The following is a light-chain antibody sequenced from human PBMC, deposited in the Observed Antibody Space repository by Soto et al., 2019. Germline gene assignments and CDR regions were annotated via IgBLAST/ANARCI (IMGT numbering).Light chain of an antibody. CDR1: QSITNW. CDR3: QQYNKWPLT. CDR2: AAS. J-gene: IGKJ1*01. V-gene: IGKV1-12*01. Sequence: QMTPFSSSLSPSVGNIVIISCXASQSITNWVACYQQTPGKPPQLLIYAASGLTSGLPSRFGGSAGGTELTLTISSQQSDDFAVYYQQQYNKWPLTFGRGTKVDIK.